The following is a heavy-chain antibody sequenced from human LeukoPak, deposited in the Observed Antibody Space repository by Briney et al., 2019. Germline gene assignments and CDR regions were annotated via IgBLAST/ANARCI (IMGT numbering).Heavy chain of an antibody. CDR2: ISGSGGST. Sequence: GGSLRLSCAASGFTFSSYAMSWVRQAPGKGLEWVSAISGSGGSTYYADSVKGRFTISRDNSKNTLYLQMNSLRAEDTAVYYCAKATPEISARYCSSTSCYGNYMDVGGKGPTVPVSS. CDR1: GFTFSSYA. V-gene: IGHV3-23*01. D-gene: IGHD2-2*01. J-gene: IGHJ6*03. CDR3: AKATPEISARYCSSTSCYGNYMDV.